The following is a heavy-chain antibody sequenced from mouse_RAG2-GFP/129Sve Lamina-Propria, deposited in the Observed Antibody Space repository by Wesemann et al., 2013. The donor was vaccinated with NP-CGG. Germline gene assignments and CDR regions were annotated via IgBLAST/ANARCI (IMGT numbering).Heavy chain of an antibody. CDR1: GYTFTDYY. CDR2: INPNNGGT. V-gene: IGHV1-26*01. Sequence: EVQLQQSGPELVKPGASVKISCKASGYTFTDYYMNWVKQSHGKSLEWIGDINPNNGGTSYNQKFKGKATLTVDKSSSTAYMELNSLTSEDSAVYYCARRGYYSNYGFAYWGQGTLVTVSA. J-gene: IGHJ3*01. CDR3: ARRGYYSNYGFAY. D-gene: IGHD2-5*01.